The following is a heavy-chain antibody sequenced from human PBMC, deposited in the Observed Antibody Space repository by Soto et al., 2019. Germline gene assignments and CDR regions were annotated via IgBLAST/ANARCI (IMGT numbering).Heavy chain of an antibody. CDR1: GFTFSSYA. V-gene: IGHV3-23*01. J-gene: IGHJ6*02. CDR2: IGGSGGST. CDR3: AKVNTIFGMEYYYYGMDV. Sequence: PGGSLRLSCEASGFTFSSYAMSWFRQAPGKWLEWVSTIGGSGGSTYYAESVKGRFSISRDNSKNTVYLQMNSLRDEDTAVYYCAKVNTIFGMEYYYYGMDVWGQGXTVTVSS. D-gene: IGHD3-3*01.